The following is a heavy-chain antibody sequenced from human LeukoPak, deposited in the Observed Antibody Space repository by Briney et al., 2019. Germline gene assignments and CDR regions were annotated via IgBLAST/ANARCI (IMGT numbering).Heavy chain of an antibody. J-gene: IGHJ6*03. CDR1: GFTFSSYA. CDR3: ARDRGSGYYYYYYMDV. Sequence: GGSLRLSCAASGFTFSSYAMHWVRQAPGKGLEYVSAISSNGGSTYYANSVKGRFTISRDNSKNTLYLQMGGLRAEDMAVYYCARDRGSGYYYYYYMDVWGKGTTVTVSS. CDR2: ISSNGGST. V-gene: IGHV3-64*01. D-gene: IGHD2-15*01.